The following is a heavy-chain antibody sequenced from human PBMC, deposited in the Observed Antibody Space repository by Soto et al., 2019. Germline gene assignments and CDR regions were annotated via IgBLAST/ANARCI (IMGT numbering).Heavy chain of an antibody. V-gene: IGHV3-64D*06. D-gene: IGHD3-22*01. J-gene: IGHJ4*02. CDR2: ISSNGGST. CDR3: VTRERVYYDSSGPYFDY. Sequence: GGSLRLSCSASGFTFSSYAMHWVRQAPGKGLEYVSAISSNGGSTYYADSVKGRFTISRDNSKNTLYLQMSSLRAEDTAVYYCVTRERVYYDSSGPYFDYWGQGTLVTVSS. CDR1: GFTFSSYA.